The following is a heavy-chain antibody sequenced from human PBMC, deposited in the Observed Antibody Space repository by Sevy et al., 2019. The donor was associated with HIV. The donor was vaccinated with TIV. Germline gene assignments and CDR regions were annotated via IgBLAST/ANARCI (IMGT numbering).Heavy chain of an antibody. V-gene: IGHV4-34*12. CDR2: IIHSGST. Sequence: SETLSPTCAVYGGSFSGYYWSWIRQPPGKGLEWIGEIIHSGSTNYNPSLKSRVTISVDTSRNQFSLKLSSVTAADTAVYYCARTVLWFGPYAFDIWGQGTMVTVSS. J-gene: IGHJ3*02. D-gene: IGHD3-10*01. CDR3: ARTVLWFGPYAFDI. CDR1: GGSFSGYY.